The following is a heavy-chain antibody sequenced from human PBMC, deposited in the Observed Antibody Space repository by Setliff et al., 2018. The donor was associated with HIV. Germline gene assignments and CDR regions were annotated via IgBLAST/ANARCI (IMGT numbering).Heavy chain of an antibody. D-gene: IGHD3-10*01. CDR3: TRRDVSPLWFGQFDY. CDR2: VYHRGET. V-gene: IGHV4-38-2*01. CDR1: GFSMSNFYY. Sequence: LSLTCDVSGFSMSNFYYWGWIRQPPGKGLEWIGSVYHRGETYYKPSLKDRVTISIDSSKIQISLNVTSVTAADTAVYYCTRRDVSPLWFGQFDYWGQGILVTVSS. J-gene: IGHJ4*02.